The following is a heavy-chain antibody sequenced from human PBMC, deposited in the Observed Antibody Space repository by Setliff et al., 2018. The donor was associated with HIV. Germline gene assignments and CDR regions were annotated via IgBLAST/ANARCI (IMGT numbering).Heavy chain of an antibody. CDR3: AKGYTYFDY. CDR1: GFTFSSYA. D-gene: IGHD1-1*01. J-gene: IGHJ4*02. CDR2: ISGSGGST. V-gene: IGHV3-23*01. Sequence: ESLRLSCAASGFTFSSYAMSWVRQAPGKGLEWVSAISGSGGSTYYADSVKGRFTISRDKSKNTLYLQVNSLRAADTAVYYCAKGYTYFDYWGQGTPVTVSS.